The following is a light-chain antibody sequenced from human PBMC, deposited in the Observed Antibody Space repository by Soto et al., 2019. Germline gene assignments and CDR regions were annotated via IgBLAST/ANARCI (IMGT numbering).Light chain of an antibody. CDR3: QQLNSYPRT. Sequence: DIQLTQSPSFLSASVGDRVTITCRASHGIASLLAWYQQEPGKAPKVLIYAASTLEGGVPSRFSGSGSGTEFTLTISSLQPEDLATYYCQQLNSYPRTFGQGTKVEIK. CDR2: AAS. V-gene: IGKV1-9*01. J-gene: IGKJ1*01. CDR1: HGIASL.